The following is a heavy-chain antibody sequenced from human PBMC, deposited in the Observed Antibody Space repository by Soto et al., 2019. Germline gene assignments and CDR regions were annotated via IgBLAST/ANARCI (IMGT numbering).Heavy chain of an antibody. J-gene: IGHJ4*02. D-gene: IGHD3-10*01. CDR3: AREAAVYGSGSYVFDY. CDR1: GGTFSSYA. Sequence: QVQLVQSGAEVKKPGSSVKVTCKASGGTFSSYAISWVRQAPGQGHEWMGGIIPIFGTANYAQKFQGRVTITADESTSTAYMELSSLRSEDTAVYYCAREAAVYGSGSYVFDYWGQGTLVTVSS. CDR2: IIPIFGTA. V-gene: IGHV1-69*01.